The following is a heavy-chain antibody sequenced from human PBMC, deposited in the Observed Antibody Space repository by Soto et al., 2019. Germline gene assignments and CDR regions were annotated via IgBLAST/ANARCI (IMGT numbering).Heavy chain of an antibody. CDR1: GGSFSGYY. D-gene: IGHD6-13*01. CDR2: INHSGST. Sequence: LRETLSLTCAVYGGSFSGYYWSWIRQPPGKGLEWIGEINHSGSTNYNPSLKSRVTISVDTSKNQFSLKLSSVTAADTAVYYCATCIAAAGTKWFDPWGQGTLVTVSS. CDR3: ATCIAAAGTKWFDP. J-gene: IGHJ5*02. V-gene: IGHV4-34*01.